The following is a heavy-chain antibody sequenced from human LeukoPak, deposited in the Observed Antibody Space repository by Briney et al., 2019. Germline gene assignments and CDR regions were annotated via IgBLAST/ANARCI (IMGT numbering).Heavy chain of an antibody. CDR2: TYYRATWYN. J-gene: IGHJ5*02. CDR3: ARRLTQYDCFDP. V-gene: IGHV6-1*01. CDR1: GDSVSSNSVT. D-gene: IGHD2-2*01. Sequence: SQTLSLTCAISGDSVSSNSVTWNWIRQSPSRGLEWLGRTYYRATWYNDYAVSVRGGITVNPDTSKNQFSLHLNSVTPEDTAVYYCARRLTQYDCFDPWGQGILATVSS.